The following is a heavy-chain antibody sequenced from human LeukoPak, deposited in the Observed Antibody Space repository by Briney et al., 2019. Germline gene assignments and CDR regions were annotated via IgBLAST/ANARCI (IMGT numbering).Heavy chain of an antibody. CDR2: MNPNSGNT. Sequence: ASVKVSCKASGYTFTSYDINWVRQATGQGLEWMGWMNPNSGNTGYAQKFQGRVTMTRNTSISTAYMELSSLRSEDTAVYYCARGRIQLWTNDYWRQGTLVIVSS. J-gene: IGHJ4*02. CDR3: ARGRIQLWTNDY. D-gene: IGHD5-18*01. CDR1: GYTFTSYD. V-gene: IGHV1-8*01.